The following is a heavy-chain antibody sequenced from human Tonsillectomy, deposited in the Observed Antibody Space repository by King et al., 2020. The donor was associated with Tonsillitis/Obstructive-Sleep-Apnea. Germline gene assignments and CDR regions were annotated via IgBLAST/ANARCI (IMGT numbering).Heavy chain of an antibody. J-gene: IGHJ3*02. CDR3: ARGSIVVVPVPLASEGAFDI. D-gene: IGHD2-2*01. CDR1: GFTFDDYG. V-gene: IGHV3-20*04. Sequence: VQLVESGGGVVRPGGSLRLSCAASGFTFDDYGMSWVRQAPGKGLEWVSAINWNGGSTGYVDSVKGRFTISRDNAKNSLYLQMHSLRAEDTALYYCARGSIVVVPVPLASEGAFDIWGQGTMVTVSS. CDR2: INWNGGST.